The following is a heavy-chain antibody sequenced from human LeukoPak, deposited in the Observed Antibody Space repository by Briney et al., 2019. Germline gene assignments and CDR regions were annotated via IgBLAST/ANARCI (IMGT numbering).Heavy chain of an antibody. Sequence: GGSLRLSCAASGFTLSIYSMIWVRHAPGRGLVWVSSISSSSSYIYYADSVQGRFTISRDNAKNSLYLQMKSLRAEDTAVYYCARVGYCSGGSCYHFDYWSQGTLVTV. V-gene: IGHV3-21*01. CDR2: ISSSSSYI. CDR3: ARVGYCSGGSCYHFDY. D-gene: IGHD2-15*01. J-gene: IGHJ4*02. CDR1: GFTLSIYS.